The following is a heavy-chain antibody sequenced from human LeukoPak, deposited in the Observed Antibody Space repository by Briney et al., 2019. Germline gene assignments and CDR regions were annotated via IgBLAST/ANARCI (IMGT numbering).Heavy chain of an antibody. V-gene: IGHV4-31*03. J-gene: IGHJ4*02. CDR3: ARDYYRGNPGFYFDN. D-gene: IGHD4-23*01. CDR1: GGSIGSGGYY. Sequence: ASETLSLTCTVSGGSIGSGGYYWSWIRQHPGKGLEWIGYISYSGSTYYNPSLKGRVTISVDTSKNQFSLQLSSATAADTAVYYCARDYYRGNPGFYFDNWGQGTLVTVSP. CDR2: ISYSGST.